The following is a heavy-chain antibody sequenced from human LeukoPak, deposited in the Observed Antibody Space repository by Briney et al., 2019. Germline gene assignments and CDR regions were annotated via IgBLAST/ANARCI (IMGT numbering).Heavy chain of an antibody. CDR3: ARDSSSWYSLWFDP. CDR1: GGSISTSSYS. V-gene: IGHV4-39*07. CDR2: IYYSGST. Sequence: SETLSLTCTVSGGSISTSSYSWGWIRQPPGKGLEWIGSIYYSGSTYYNPSLKSRVTISVDTSKNQFSLKLSSVTAADTAVYYCARDSSSWYSLWFDPWGQGTLVTVSS. D-gene: IGHD6-13*01. J-gene: IGHJ5*02.